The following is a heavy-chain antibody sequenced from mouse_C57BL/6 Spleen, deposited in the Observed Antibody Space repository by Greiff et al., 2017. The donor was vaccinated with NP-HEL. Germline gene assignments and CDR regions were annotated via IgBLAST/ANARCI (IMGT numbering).Heavy chain of an antibody. CDR1: GYAFSSSW. J-gene: IGHJ2*01. D-gene: IGHD1-1*01. Sequence: QVQLKESGPELVKPGASVKISCKASGYAFSSSWMNWVKQRPGKGLEWIGRIYPGDGDTNYNGKFKGKATLTADKSSSTAYMQLSSLTSEDSAVYFCARNRDRSSNCFDYWGQGTTLTVSS. CDR2: IYPGDGDT. V-gene: IGHV1-82*01. CDR3: ARNRDRSSNCFDY.